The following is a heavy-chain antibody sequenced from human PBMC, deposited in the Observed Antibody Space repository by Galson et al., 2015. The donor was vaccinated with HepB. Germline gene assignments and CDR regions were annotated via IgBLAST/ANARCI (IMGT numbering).Heavy chain of an antibody. D-gene: IGHD4/OR15-4a*01. CDR1: GFTFSTYG. CDR2: IWRDGSNK. J-gene: IGHJ2*01. CDR3: ARETMVLNWYFDL. Sequence: SLRLSCAAPGFTFSTYGMHWVRQAPGKGLEWVAVIWRDGSNKYYVDSVKGRFTISRDSSKNTLYLQMNSLRAEDTAVYYCARETMVLNWYFDLWGRGTLVTVSS. V-gene: IGHV3-33*01.